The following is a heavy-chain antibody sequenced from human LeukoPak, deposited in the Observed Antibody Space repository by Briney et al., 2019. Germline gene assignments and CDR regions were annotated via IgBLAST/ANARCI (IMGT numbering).Heavy chain of an antibody. CDR1: GFTFSSYW. V-gene: IGHV3-7*01. CDR2: ISQDVSHK. CDR3: ARVGYNGWNFEN. Sequence: PGGSLSLSCAASGFTFSSYWMSWVRQAPGKGLQSVAYISQDVSHKYYVDSVKGRFTISRDNAKNSLHLEMNSLRAEDTALYYCARVGYNGWNFENWGQGTLVTVSS. J-gene: IGHJ4*02. D-gene: IGHD5-12*01.